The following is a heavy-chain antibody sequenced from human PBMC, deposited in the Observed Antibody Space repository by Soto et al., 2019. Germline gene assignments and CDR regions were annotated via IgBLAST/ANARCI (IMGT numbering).Heavy chain of an antibody. CDR2: IIPIFGGP. V-gene: IGHV1-69*06. J-gene: IGHJ5*02. D-gene: IGHD3-3*01. CDR3: AKKGGGASIDFWRANWFDP. CDR1: GGMFSDYT. Sequence: QVQLVQSGAVVKKPGSSVTVSCKASGGMFSDYTISWVRQAPGQGLEWMGGIIPIFGGPHYAQKFQGRVTIPAEKPRSEVYLELRDLTLGDTAVYYWAKKGGGASIDFWRANWFDPWGQGTLVTVSS.